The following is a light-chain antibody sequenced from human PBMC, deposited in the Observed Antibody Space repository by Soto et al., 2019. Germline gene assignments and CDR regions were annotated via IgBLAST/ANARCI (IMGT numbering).Light chain of an antibody. Sequence: EIVLTQSPGTLSLSPGERATLSCRASQSVTSSYLAWYQQKPGQAPRLLIYGASSRATGIPDRFSGGGSGTDFTLTISRLEPEDFAVYYCQQYDSSPATFGQGTKVEIK. CDR3: QQYDSSPAT. CDR1: QSVTSSY. CDR2: GAS. V-gene: IGKV3-20*01. J-gene: IGKJ1*01.